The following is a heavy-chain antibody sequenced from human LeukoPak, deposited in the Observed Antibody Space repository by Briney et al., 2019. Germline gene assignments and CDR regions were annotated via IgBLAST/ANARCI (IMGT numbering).Heavy chain of an antibody. V-gene: IGHV4-59*02. CDR1: GASVTSHS. CDR3: ARGGASSHWFGS. CDR2: IYNSVTT. Sequence: KTSETLSLTCSVSGASVTSHSWSWIRQPPGKQVESIGMIYNSVTTNYRPSLKSRDTISVDASKNQLSLKLSSVTAADTAVYYCARGGASSHWFGSWGQGTLVTVSS. D-gene: IGHD6-13*01. J-gene: IGHJ5*01.